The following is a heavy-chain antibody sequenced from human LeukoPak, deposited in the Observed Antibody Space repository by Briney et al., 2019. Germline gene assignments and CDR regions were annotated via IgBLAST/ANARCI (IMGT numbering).Heavy chain of an antibody. V-gene: IGHV3-23*01. CDR1: GFSFSSYA. J-gene: IGHJ4*02. CDR2: ISGSDSST. D-gene: IGHD2-15*01. CDR3: AKCSPRYYSGGSCYFDY. Sequence: GGSLRLSCAASGFSFSSYAMSWVRQAPGKGLEWVSAISGSDSSTYYADSVKGRFTISRDNSKNTLYLQMSSLRAEDTAIYYCAKCSPRYYSGGSCYFDYWGQGTLVTVSS.